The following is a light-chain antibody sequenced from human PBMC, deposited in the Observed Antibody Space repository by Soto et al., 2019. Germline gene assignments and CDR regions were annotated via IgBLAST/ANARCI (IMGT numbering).Light chain of an antibody. CDR2: GNI. CDR1: SSNIGAGYD. V-gene: IGLV1-40*01. CDR3: QSYDTSLSGKV. J-gene: IGLJ3*02. Sequence: QAVVTQPPSVSGAPGRRVTISCTGSSSNIGAGYDVHWYQQVPGTAPKLLIYGNINRPSGVPDRFSGSKSGTSASLAITGLQAEDEADYYCQSYDTSLSGKVFGGGTQLTVL.